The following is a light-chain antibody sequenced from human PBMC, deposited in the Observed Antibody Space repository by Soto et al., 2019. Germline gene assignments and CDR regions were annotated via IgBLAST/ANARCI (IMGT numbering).Light chain of an antibody. CDR1: QRVSSNY. Sequence: EIVLTQSPGTLSLSPGERATLSCRSSQRVSSNYLAWYQQKPDPAPRLVICDVSGRATGNPDRFSGSGSGTDITHTISRREPEDFAGDYWQQYGSSPTCGQGTKVEIK. V-gene: IGKV3-20*01. CDR2: DVS. J-gene: IGKJ1*01. CDR3: QQYGSSPT.